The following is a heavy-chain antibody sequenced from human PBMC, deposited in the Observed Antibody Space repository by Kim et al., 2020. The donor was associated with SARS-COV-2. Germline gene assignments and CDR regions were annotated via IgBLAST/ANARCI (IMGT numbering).Heavy chain of an antibody. CDR2: IWYDGSDK. CDR1: GFTFSSYG. Sequence: GGSLRLFCAASGFTFSSYGMHWVRQAPGKGLEWVAVIWYDGSDKYYADSVKGRFTISRDNSKNTLYLQMNSLRAEDTAVYYCARDPDSSGYYPPYYFDYWGQGTLVTVSS. J-gene: IGHJ4*02. CDR3: ARDPDSSGYYPPYYFDY. V-gene: IGHV3-33*01. D-gene: IGHD3-22*01.